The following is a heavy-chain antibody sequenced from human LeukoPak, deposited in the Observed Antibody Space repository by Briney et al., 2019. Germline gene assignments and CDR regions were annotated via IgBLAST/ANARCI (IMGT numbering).Heavy chain of an antibody. D-gene: IGHD5-24*01. V-gene: IGHV3-21*01. J-gene: IGHJ4*02. CDR1: GLTFSNHR. CDR3: AGHPAEMNTL. CDR2: ISSSGNYI. Sequence: SGESLRLSCAASGLTFSNHRMNWVRQAPGKGLEWVSSISSSGNYIYYADSMRGRFTISRDNAKNSVYLQMSSLRAEDTAVYYCAGHPAEMNTLWGQGTLVTVSS.